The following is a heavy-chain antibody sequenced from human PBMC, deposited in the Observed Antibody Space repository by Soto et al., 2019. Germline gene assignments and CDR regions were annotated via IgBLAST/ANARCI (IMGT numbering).Heavy chain of an antibody. Sequence: ASVKVSCKASGYTFTGYYMHWVRQAPGQGLEWMGWINPNSGGTNYAQKFQGWVTMTRDTSISTAYMELSRLRSDDTAVYCCASGASSYYFWGGYFTVSDYWGQGTLVTVSS. D-gene: IGHD3-3*01. CDR2: INPNSGGT. V-gene: IGHV1-2*04. J-gene: IGHJ4*02. CDR3: ASGASSYYFWGGYFTVSDY. CDR1: GYTFTGYY.